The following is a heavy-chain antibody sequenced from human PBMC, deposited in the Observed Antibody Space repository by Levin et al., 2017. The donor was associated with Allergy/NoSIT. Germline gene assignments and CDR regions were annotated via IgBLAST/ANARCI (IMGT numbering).Heavy chain of an antibody. J-gene: IGHJ6*02. V-gene: IGHV4-59*01. Sequence: KSSETLSLTCTVSGGSISGYYWSWIRQPPGKGLEWIGYIYYSGSTKYNPSLKSRVTISVDTSKNQFSLKLSSVTAADTAVYYCARDRTITTTGETYDYGMDVWGQGTTVTVSS. CDR3: ARDRTITTTGETYDYGMDV. CDR2: IYYSGST. CDR1: GGSISGYY. D-gene: IGHD7-27*01.